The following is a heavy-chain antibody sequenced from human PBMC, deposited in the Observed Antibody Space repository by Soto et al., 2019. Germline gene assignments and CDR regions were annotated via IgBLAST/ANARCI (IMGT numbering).Heavy chain of an antibody. D-gene: IGHD4-17*01. CDR1: GYTFSTST. CDR3: AIADYGDDDY. J-gene: IGHJ4*02. V-gene: IGHV1-18*04. CDR2: IKAYSGST. Sequence: LVQSGAEAKKPGTSVKVSCKASGYTFSTSTISWVRQAPGQGLAWMGWIKAYSGSTNYAPKLQARVTMTTDTATSTAYLELRSLTSDDTAMYYCAIADYGDDDYWGQGTLVTVSS.